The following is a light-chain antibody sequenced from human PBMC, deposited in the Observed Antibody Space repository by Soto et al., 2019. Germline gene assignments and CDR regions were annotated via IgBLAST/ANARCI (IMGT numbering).Light chain of an antibody. V-gene: IGKV3D-15*01. CDR2: GAS. J-gene: IGKJ1*01. CDR3: QQYINYPWT. Sequence: EIVLTQSPGTLSLSPGERATLSCRASQSVSSNLAWYQQKPGQAPRLLIYGASTRATGIPARFSGSGSGTEFTLTISSLQSEDFAVYYCQQYINYPWTFGQGTKVDIK. CDR1: QSVSSN.